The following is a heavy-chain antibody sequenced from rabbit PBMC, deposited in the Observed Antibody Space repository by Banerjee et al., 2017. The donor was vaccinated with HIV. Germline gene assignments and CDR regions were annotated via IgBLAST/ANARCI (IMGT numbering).Heavy chain of an antibody. V-gene: IGHV1S45*01. J-gene: IGHJ3*01. CDR3: ARVTGSVWGVGFGL. CDR2: IDAGSGTT. Sequence: QEQLEESGGGLVKPEGSLKLSCTASGFDLSSYYVMCWVRQAPGKGLEWIGCIDAGSGTTYYANWAKGRFTIARTSSTTVTLQMTSLTAADTATYFCARVTGSVWGVGFGLWGQGTLVTVS. CDR1: GFDLSSYYV. D-gene: IGHD4-1*01.